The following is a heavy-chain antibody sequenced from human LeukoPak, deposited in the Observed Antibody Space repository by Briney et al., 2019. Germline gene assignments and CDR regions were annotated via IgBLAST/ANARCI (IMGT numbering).Heavy chain of an antibody. CDR2: ISGSGGST. J-gene: IGHJ4*02. CDR1: GFTFSSYT. D-gene: IGHD4-17*01. Sequence: GGSLRLSCAASGFTFSSYTMSWVRQAPGKGLEWVSAISGSGGSTYYADSVKGRFTISRDNSKNALYLQMNSLRAEDTAVYYCAKSLTVTGAFDYWGQGTLVTVSS. CDR3: AKSLTVTGAFDY. V-gene: IGHV3-23*01.